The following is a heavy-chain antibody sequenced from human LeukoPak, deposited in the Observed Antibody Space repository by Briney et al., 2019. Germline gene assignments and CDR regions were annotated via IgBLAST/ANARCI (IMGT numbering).Heavy chain of an antibody. D-gene: IGHD3-22*01. CDR1: GFTFSSYA. CDR3: AKGAYYDSSGYSFDY. J-gene: IGHJ4*02. CDR2: ISGSGGST. V-gene: IGHV3-23*01. Sequence: GGSLRLSCAASGFTFSSYAMSWVRQAPGKGLEWVSAISGSGGSTYYADSVKGRFTISGDNSKNTLYLQMNSLRAEDTAVYYCAKGAYYDSSGYSFDYWGQGTLVTVSS.